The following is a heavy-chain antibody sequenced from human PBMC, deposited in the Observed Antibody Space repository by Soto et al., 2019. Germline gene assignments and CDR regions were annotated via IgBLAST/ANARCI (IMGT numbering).Heavy chain of an antibody. J-gene: IGHJ5*01. CDR2: IYSSGNT. CDR3: ATQRLFTSGRYDWFDS. Sequence: SETLSLTCTVSGDSISSYYWTWIRQPPGKGLEWIGSIYSSGNTIHNPSLKSRVTISVDTSKNQFSLKLSSVTAADTAVYYCATQRLFTSGRYDWFDSWGQGTLVTVSS. V-gene: IGHV4-59*01. CDR1: GDSISSYY. D-gene: IGHD6-19*01.